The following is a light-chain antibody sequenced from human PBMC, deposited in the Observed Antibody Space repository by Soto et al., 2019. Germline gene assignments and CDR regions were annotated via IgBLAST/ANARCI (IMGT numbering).Light chain of an antibody. CDR1: SSDVGNYNL. J-gene: IGLJ3*02. V-gene: IGLV2-23*03. CDR2: EGS. Sequence: QSALTQPASVSGSPGQSITISCIGSSSDVGNYNLVSWYQNHPGKAPKLIIYEGSQRPSGVSNRFSGSKSGNTASLTISGLQAEDEADYYCCSYSDSSTFLVFGGGTKLTVL. CDR3: CSYSDSSTFLV.